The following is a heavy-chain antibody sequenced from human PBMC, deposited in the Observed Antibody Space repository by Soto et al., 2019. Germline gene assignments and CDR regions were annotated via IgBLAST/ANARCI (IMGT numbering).Heavy chain of an antibody. V-gene: IGHV4-34*01. Sequence: QVQLQQWGAGLLKPSETLSLTCAVSGGSFSGYYWSWIRQSPGKGLEWIGEISGSGATNYNPALMGRVSLSLDTSQSQFSLKLNSVTAADTAVYYCAKLWRHWGQGTLVTVSS. CDR1: GGSFSGYY. J-gene: IGHJ4*02. CDR2: ISGSGAT. D-gene: IGHD2-21*01. CDR3: AKLWRH.